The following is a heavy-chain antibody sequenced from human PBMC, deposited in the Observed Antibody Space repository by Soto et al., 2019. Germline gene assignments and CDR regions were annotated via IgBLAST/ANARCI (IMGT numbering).Heavy chain of an antibody. CDR2: FDPEDGET. D-gene: IGHD2-15*01. CDR1: GYTLTELS. V-gene: IGHV1-24*01. CDR3: ATLGGSCYGCNWFDP. J-gene: IGHJ5*02. Sequence: ASVKVSCKVSGYTLTELSMHWVRQAPGEGLEWMGGFDPEDGETIYAQKFQGRVTMTEDTSTDTAYMELSSLRSEDTAVYYCATLGGSCYGCNWFDPWGQGTLVTVS.